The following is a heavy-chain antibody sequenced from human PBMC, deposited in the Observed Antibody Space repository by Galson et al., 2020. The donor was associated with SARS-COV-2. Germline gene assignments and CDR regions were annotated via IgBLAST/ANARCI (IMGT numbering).Heavy chain of an antibody. CDR3: ARDFQYSIDY. Sequence: SQTLSLTCAISGDSVSSDSAAWNWIRQSPSRGLEWLGRTYYRSKWYNDYVQSVESRITIKPDTSRNQFSLHLDSVTPEDTAIYYCARDFQYSIDYWSHGALVTVSP. J-gene: IGHJ4*01. D-gene: IGHD6-13*01. CDR2: TYYRSKWYN. CDR1: GDSVSSDSAA. V-gene: IGHV6-1*01.